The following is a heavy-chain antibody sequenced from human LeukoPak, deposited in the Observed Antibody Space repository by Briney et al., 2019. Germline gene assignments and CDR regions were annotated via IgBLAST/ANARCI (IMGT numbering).Heavy chain of an antibody. CDR2: IYYSGST. Sequence: PSETLSLTCTVSGGSISSYYWSWIRQPPGKGLEWIGYIYYSGSTNYNPSLKSRVTIAVDTTRNHFSPKLRSVTAADTAVYCCAIVFEVRGHRFDYWGQGTLVTVSS. CDR3: AIVFEVRGHRFDY. D-gene: IGHD3-10*02. V-gene: IGHV4-59*01. J-gene: IGHJ4*02. CDR1: GGSISSYY.